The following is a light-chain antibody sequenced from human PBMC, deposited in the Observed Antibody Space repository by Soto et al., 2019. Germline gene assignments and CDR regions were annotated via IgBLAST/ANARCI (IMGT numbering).Light chain of an antibody. Sequence: EIVLTQSPGTLSLSPGERATLSCRASQRVSSSYLDWYQQRPGQAPSLLIYGASNRATGIPDRFSGSGSGTDFTLTISRLEPEDIAVYYCQQYGSSPYTFGQGTKLEIK. V-gene: IGKV3-20*01. J-gene: IGKJ2*01. CDR2: GAS. CDR1: QRVSSSY. CDR3: QQYGSSPYT.